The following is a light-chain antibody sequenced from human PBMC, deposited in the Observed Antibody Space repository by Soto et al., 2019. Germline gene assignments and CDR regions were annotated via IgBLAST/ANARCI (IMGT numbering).Light chain of an antibody. J-gene: IGKJ5*01. V-gene: IGKV3-11*01. CDR2: DAS. CDR1: QSVSSY. CDR3: QQRSNWPIT. Sequence: EIVMTQSPATLSVSPGEGATVSCRASQSVSSYLAWYQQKPGQAPRLLIYDASNRATGIPARFSGSGSGTDFTLTISSLEPEDFAVYYCQQRSNWPITFGQGTRLEIK.